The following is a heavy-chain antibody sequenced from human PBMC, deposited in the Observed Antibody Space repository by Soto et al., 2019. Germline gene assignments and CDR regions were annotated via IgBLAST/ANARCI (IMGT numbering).Heavy chain of an antibody. Sequence: QVQLVESGGGVVQPGRSLRLSCAASGFTFSDYGMHWVRQAPGKGLEWVALIWPDGNNKYYADSVKGRFTISRDNSKNTLYLQVNSLGADDAAIYYCARDDSAPQWPTFDSWGQGTLVTVSS. CDR1: GFTFSDYG. D-gene: IGHD6-19*01. CDR3: ARDDSAPQWPTFDS. V-gene: IGHV3-33*01. CDR2: IWPDGNNK. J-gene: IGHJ4*02.